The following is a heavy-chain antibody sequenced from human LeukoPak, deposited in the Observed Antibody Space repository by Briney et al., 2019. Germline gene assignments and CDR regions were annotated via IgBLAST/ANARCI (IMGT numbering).Heavy chain of an antibody. CDR2: IYWDDDK. CDR1: GFSLRTSGVG. CDR3: AHMRLAALLDR. V-gene: IGHV2-5*02. J-gene: IGHJ5*02. Sequence: SGPTLVIPTQTLTLTCTFSGFSLRTSGVGVGWIRQPPGKALEWLALIYWDDDKRYSPSLKSRLTITKDTSKSQVVLTMTNMYPVDTDTYYYAHMRLAALLDRCGQGTLVTVSS. D-gene: IGHD6-6*01.